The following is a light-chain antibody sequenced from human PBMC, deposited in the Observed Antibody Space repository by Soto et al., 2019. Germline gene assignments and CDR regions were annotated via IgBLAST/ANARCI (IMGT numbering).Light chain of an antibody. J-gene: IGLJ2*01. V-gene: IGLV2-14*03. Sequence: QSVLTQPASVSGSPGQSITISCTGTSNDVGGYNYVSWYQHHPGKAPKLMIYDVANRPSGVSNRFSGSKSGNTASLTISGLQAEDEADYYCSSYTSRSTVVFGGGTKVTVL. CDR2: DVA. CDR3: SSYTSRSTVV. CDR1: SNDVGGYNY.